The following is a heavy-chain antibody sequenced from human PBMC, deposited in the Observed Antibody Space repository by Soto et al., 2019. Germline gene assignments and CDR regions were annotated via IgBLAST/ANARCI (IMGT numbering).Heavy chain of an antibody. J-gene: IGHJ4*02. CDR2: IGPESGAT. Sequence: ASGKVSCKASGYTFTGHYIHWVRQAPEQGPEWMGEIGPESGATRYAQKFQGRVTMSRDTSITTVYMELNNLSPDDTAVYYCGRGRSGQLVVFYWGQGTPVTVSS. CDR1: GYTFTGHY. V-gene: IGHV1-2*02. D-gene: IGHD1-26*01. CDR3: GRGRSGQLVVFY.